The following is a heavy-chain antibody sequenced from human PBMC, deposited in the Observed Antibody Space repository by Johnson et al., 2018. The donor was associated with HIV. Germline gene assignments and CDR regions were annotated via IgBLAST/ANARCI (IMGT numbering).Heavy chain of an antibody. CDR1: GFTFSSYA. J-gene: IGHJ3*02. CDR3: AIVYVVSHSDFWSGYYNPFDI. CDR2: IRYDGSNK. D-gene: IGHD3-3*01. Sequence: QVQLVESGGGVVQPGRSLRLSCAASGFTFSSYAMHWVRQAPGKGLEWVAFIRYDGSNKYYADSVKGRFTISRDNAKNSLYLQMNSLRAEETALYYCAIVYVVSHSDFWSGYYNPFDIWGQGTMVTVSS. V-gene: IGHV3-33*03.